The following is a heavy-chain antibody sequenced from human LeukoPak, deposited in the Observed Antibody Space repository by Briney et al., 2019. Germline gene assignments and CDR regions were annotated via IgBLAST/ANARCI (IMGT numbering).Heavy chain of an antibody. CDR1: GFPFSSYS. D-gene: IGHD1-1*01. J-gene: IGHJ4*02. V-gene: IGHV3-30-3*01. Sequence: GRSLRLSCAASGFPFSSYSIHWVRQAPGKGLEWVAVISYDGSIKYYADSVKGRFTISRDNAKNTLYLQMNSLRAEDSAVYYCGTGPRNDGEDDWGQGTLVTVSS. CDR3: GTGPRNDGEDD. CDR2: ISYDGSIK.